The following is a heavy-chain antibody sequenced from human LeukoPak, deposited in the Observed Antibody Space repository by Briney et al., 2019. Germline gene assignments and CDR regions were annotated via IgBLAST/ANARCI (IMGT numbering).Heavy chain of an antibody. V-gene: IGHV3-21*01. CDR2: ISSSSSYI. Sequence: GGSLRLSCAASGFIFSNYAMSWVRQAPGKGLEWVSSISSSSSYIYYADSVKGRFTISRDNAKNSLYLQMNSLRAEDTAVYYCARSITMVRGKDWFDPWGQGTLVTVSS. CDR3: ARSITMVRGKDWFDP. D-gene: IGHD3-10*01. J-gene: IGHJ5*02. CDR1: GFIFSNYA.